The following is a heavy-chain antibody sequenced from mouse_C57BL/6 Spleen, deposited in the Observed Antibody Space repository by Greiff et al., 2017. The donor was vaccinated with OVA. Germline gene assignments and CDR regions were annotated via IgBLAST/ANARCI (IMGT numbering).Heavy chain of an antibody. CDR2: INPNYGTT. V-gene: IGHV1-39*01. Sequence: EVQLQQSGPELVKPGASVKISCKASGYSFTDYNMNWVKQSHGKSLEWIGVINPNYGTTSYNQKFKGKATLTVDQSSSTAYMQLNSLTSEDSAVYYGDYYGSSYDYALDDWGQGTSVTVSS. J-gene: IGHJ4*01. CDR3: DYYGSSYDYALDD. D-gene: IGHD1-1*01. CDR1: GYSFTDYN.